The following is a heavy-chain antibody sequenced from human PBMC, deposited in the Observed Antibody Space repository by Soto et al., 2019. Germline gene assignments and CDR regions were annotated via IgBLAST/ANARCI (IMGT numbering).Heavy chain of an antibody. CDR1: GGSISSGGYS. V-gene: IGHV4-30-2*01. D-gene: IGHD4-17*01. CDR2: IYHSGST. Sequence: QLQLQESGSGLVKPSQTLSLTCAVSGGSISSGGYSWSWIRQPPGKGLEWIGYIYHSGSTYYNPSGTSRVTISVVRSKNELSLKLRSVAAADTAGYYCARGMTTVTTLDYWGQGPLVTVSS. J-gene: IGHJ4*02. CDR3: ARGMTTVTTLDY.